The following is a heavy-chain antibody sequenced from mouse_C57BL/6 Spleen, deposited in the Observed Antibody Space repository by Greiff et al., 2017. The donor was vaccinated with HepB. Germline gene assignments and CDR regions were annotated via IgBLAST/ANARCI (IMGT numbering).Heavy chain of an antibody. Sequence: QVQLKQPGAELVMPGASVKLSCKASGYTFTSYWIHWVKQRPGQGLEWIGEIDPSDSYTNYNQKFKGKSTLTVDKSSSTAYMQLSSLTSEDSAVYYCARGSNYYFDYWGQGTTLTVSS. J-gene: IGHJ2*01. V-gene: IGHV1-69*01. CDR2: IDPSDSYT. CDR1: GYTFTSYW. D-gene: IGHD2-5*01. CDR3: ARGSNYYFDY.